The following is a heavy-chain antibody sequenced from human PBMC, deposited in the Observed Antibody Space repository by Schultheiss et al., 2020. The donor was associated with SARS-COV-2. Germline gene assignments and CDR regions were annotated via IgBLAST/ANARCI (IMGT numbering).Heavy chain of an antibody. D-gene: IGHD1-26*01. Sequence: GESLKISCKASGYTFTSYYMHWVRQAPGQGLEWMGIINPSGGSTSYAQKFQGRVTMTRDTSTSTVYMELSSLRSEDTAVYYCAAELIVGAYGDAFDIWGQGTVGTVSS. J-gene: IGHJ3*02. CDR2: INPSGGST. CDR3: AAELIVGAYGDAFDI. CDR1: GYTFTSYY. V-gene: IGHV1-46*01.